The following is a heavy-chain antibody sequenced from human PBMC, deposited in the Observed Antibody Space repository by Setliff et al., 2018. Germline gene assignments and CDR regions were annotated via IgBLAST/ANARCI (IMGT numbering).Heavy chain of an antibody. CDR1: GFRFNIYW. D-gene: IGHD2-15*01. V-gene: IGHV3-7*01. J-gene: IGHJ6*03. Sequence: PGGSLRLSCAASGFRFNIYWMTWVRQAPGKGLEWVANIERDGSEKSYVDSVKGRFTISRDNSKNTLYLQMNSLRAEDTAVYYCAREVVGARPYYYYMDVWGKGTTVTVSS. CDR2: IERDGSEK. CDR3: AREVVGARPYYYYMDV.